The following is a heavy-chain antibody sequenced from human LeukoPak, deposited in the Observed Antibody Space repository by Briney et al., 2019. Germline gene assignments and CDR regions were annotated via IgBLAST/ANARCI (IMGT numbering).Heavy chain of an antibody. Sequence: GGSLRLSCGASGFAFNMFPMFRVRQAPGKGLEWVAVISFDGINKYYADSVKGRFTISKDNSKNSLYLQMNSLRAEDTAVYYCARGRAELDYWGQGTLVTVSS. J-gene: IGHJ4*02. CDR3: ARGRAELDY. D-gene: IGHD6-13*01. V-gene: IGHV3-30-3*01. CDR1: GFAFNMFP. CDR2: ISFDGINK.